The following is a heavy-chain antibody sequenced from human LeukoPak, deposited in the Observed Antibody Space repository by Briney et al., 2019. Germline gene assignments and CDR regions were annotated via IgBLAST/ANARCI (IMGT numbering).Heavy chain of an antibody. D-gene: IGHD3-22*01. CDR1: GGSISSGGYY. V-gene: IGHV4-30-2*01. Sequence: PSETLSLTFTVSGGSISSGGYYWSWIRQPPGKGLEWIGYIYHSGSTYYNPSLKSRVTISVDRSKNQFSLKLSSVTAADTAVYYCARSGSVVITLGWFDPWGQGTLVTVSS. CDR2: IYHSGST. J-gene: IGHJ5*02. CDR3: ARSGSVVITLGWFDP.